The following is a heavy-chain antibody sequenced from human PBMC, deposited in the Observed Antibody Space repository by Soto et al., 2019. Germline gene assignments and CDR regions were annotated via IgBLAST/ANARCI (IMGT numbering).Heavy chain of an antibody. J-gene: IGHJ6*03. CDR2: IKSKAHGGTT. V-gene: IGHV3-15*07. CDR3: TRDSIYYYYYMDV. Sequence: PGGSLRLSCAASGFAFSNAWINWVRQAPGKGLEWVGRIKSKAHGGTTDFAAPVRGRFAISRDDSRNLVYMQMNSLNTEDTAVYYCTRDSIYYYYYMDVWGKGTTVTVSS. CDR1: GFAFSNAW.